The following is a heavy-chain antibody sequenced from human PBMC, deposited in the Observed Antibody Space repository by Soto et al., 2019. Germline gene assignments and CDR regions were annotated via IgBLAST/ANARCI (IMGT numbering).Heavy chain of an antibody. J-gene: IGHJ5*02. Sequence: SVKVSCKASGGTFSSYSISWVRQAPGQGLEWMGGIIPIFGTANYAQKFQGRVTITADESTSTAYMELSSLRSEDTAVYYCARDHVIDDCSGGSCYSFWAPAWFDPWGQGTLVTVSS. CDR3: ARDHVIDDCSGGSCYSFWAPAWFDP. CDR1: GGTFSSYS. V-gene: IGHV1-69*13. CDR2: IIPIFGTA. D-gene: IGHD2-15*01.